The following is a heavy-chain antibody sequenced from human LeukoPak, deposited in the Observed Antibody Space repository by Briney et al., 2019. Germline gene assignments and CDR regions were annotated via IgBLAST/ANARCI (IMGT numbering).Heavy chain of an antibody. CDR3: TRDYYDSSGLPFDY. V-gene: IGHV3-21*01. CDR1: GYSFRSHS. CDR2: ISSISHYI. J-gene: IGHJ4*02. D-gene: IGHD3-22*01. Sequence: PGGFLRLSCAGSGYSFRSHSMNWVRQAPGKGLEWVSSISSISHYIYYADSVKGRFTISRDNAKNSLYLQMNSLRAEDTALYYCTRDYYDSSGLPFDYWGQGTLVTVSS.